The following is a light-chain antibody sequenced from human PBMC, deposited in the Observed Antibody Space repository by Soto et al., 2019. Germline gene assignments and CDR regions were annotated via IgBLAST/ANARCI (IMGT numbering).Light chain of an antibody. V-gene: IGLV1-44*01. CDR1: SSNIGSNT. CDR2: KNN. CDR3: AAWDDSLNGRV. Sequence: QPVLTQPPSASGTPGQRVTISCSGSSSNIGSNTVNWYQQLPGTAPKLLIYKNNQRPSGVPDRFSGSKSDTSASLAISGLQSEDGADYYCAAWDDSLNGRVFGGGTKLTVL. J-gene: IGLJ3*02.